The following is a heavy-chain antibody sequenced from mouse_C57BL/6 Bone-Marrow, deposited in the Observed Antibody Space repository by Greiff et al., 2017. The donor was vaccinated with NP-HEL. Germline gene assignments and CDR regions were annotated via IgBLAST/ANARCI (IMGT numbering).Heavy chain of an antibody. CDR1: GFSLTSYG. Sequence: QVQLQQSGPGLVQPSQSLSITCTVSGFSLTSYGVHWVRQSPGKGLEWLGVIWRGGSTDYNAAFMSRLSITKDNSKSQVFFKMNSLQADDTAIYYCAKKGLWLRQGYYYAMDYWGQGTSVTVSS. CDR3: AKKGLWLRQGYYYAMDY. V-gene: IGHV2-5*01. D-gene: IGHD2-2*01. CDR2: IWRGGST. J-gene: IGHJ4*01.